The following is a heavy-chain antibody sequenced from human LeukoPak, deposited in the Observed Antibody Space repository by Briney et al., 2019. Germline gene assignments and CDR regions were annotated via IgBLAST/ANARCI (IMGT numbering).Heavy chain of an antibody. CDR1: GGSISSYY. D-gene: IGHD4-17*01. Sequence: SETLSLTCTVSGGSISSYYWSWIRQPPGKGLEWIGYIYYSGSTNYNPSLKSRVTISVDTSKNQFSLKLSSVTAADTAVYYCARERERYGGNNWFDPWGQGTLVTVSS. CDR2: IYYSGST. J-gene: IGHJ5*02. CDR3: ARERERYGGNNWFDP. V-gene: IGHV4-59*01.